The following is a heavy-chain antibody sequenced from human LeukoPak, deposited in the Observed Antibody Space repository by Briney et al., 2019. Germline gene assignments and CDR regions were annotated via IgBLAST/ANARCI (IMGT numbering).Heavy chain of an antibody. Sequence: GGPWGLSCSASGFPFRDYVIHWVRQGPGKGLEWGAVSSSGLNVKLYADSVKGRFTISRDNSRSTLYLQMNSLRPEDTAIYYCAREGYYGSGSPPSLYFDYWGQGTLVTVSS. CDR2: SSSGLNVK. CDR3: AREGYYGSGSPPSLYFDY. J-gene: IGHJ4*02. CDR1: GFPFRDYV. D-gene: IGHD3-10*01. V-gene: IGHV3-30-3*01.